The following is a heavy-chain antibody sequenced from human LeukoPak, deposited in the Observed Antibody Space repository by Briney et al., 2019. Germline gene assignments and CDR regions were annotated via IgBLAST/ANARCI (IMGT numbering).Heavy chain of an antibody. CDR3: AIEWGSKPAAFFDY. CDR1: GGSFRGYY. J-gene: IGHJ4*02. Sequence: PSETLSLTCAVYGGSFRGYYWSWIRQPPGKGLEWIGEINHSGSTNYNPSLKSRVPISVDTSKNQFSLKLSSVTAADTAIYYCAIEWGSKPAAFFDYWGQGTLVTVSS. CDR2: INHSGST. V-gene: IGHV4-34*01. D-gene: IGHD2-2*01.